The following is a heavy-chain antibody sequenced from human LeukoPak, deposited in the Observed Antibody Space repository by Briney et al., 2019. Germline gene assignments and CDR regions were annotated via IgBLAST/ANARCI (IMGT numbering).Heavy chain of an antibody. CDR3: ARERWGNTVLSYYYMDV. CDR2: IYYSGTT. V-gene: IGHV4-39*07. Sequence: NPSETLSLTCTVSGGSIGSSDSFWGWIRQPPGKGLEWIGSIYYSGTTYYNPSLKSRLTISVDTSKNHFSLKLTSVTAADTAVYYCARERWGNTVLSYYYMDVWGKGTTVTVSS. J-gene: IGHJ6*03. CDR1: GGSIGSSDSF. D-gene: IGHD3-16*01.